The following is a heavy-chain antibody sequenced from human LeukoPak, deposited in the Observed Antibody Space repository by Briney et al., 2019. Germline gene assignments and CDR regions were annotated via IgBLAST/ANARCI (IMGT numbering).Heavy chain of an antibody. Sequence: GASLKISCKGSGYSFTSYWIGWVRQVPGKGLEWMGIIYPGDSDTRYSPSFQGQVTISADKSISTAYLQWSSLKASDTAMYYCARIDDYSNYLDWFDPWGQGTLVTVSS. CDR3: ARIDDYSNYLDWFDP. CDR2: IYPGDSDT. D-gene: IGHD4-11*01. J-gene: IGHJ5*02. V-gene: IGHV5-51*01. CDR1: GYSFTSYW.